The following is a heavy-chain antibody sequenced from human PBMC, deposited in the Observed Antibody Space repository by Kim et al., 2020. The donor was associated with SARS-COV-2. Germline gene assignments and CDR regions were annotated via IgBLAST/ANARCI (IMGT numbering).Heavy chain of an antibody. Sequence: SETLSLTCAVYGGSFSGYYWSWIRQPPGKGLEWIGEINHSGSTNYNPSLKSRVTISVDTSKNQFSLKLSSVTAADTAVYYCARGRSSSTSRRPSDPRYFDLWGRGTLVTVSS. CDR1: GGSFSGYY. J-gene: IGHJ2*01. CDR3: ARGRSSSTSRRPSDPRYFDL. CDR2: INHSGST. D-gene: IGHD2-2*01. V-gene: IGHV4-34*01.